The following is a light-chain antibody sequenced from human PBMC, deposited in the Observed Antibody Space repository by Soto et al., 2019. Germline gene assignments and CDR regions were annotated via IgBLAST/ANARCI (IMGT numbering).Light chain of an antibody. CDR1: SSNIGSNY. V-gene: IGLV1-47*01. CDR2: RNN. J-gene: IGLJ2*01. Sequence: QSVLTQPPSASGTPGQRVTTSCSGSSSNIGSNYVSWYQQLPGTAPELLIYRNNQRPSGVPDRFSGSKSGTSASLAISGLRSEDEAVYYCAAWDDSLSGVIFGGGTKVTVL. CDR3: AAWDDSLSGVI.